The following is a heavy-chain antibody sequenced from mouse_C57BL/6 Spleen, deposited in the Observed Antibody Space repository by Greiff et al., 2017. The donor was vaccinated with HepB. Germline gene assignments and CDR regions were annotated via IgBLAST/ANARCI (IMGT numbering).Heavy chain of an antibody. D-gene: IGHD4-1*01. J-gene: IGHJ4*01. Sequence: EVQLQQSGAELVKPGASVKLSCTASGFNIKDYYMHWVKQRTEQGLEWIGRIDPEDGETKYAPKFQGKATITADTSSNTAYLQLSSLTSEDTAVCYCARWNWDGRFDYAMDYWGQGTSVTVSS. CDR2: IDPEDGET. CDR1: GFNIKDYY. CDR3: ARWNWDGRFDYAMDY. V-gene: IGHV14-2*01.